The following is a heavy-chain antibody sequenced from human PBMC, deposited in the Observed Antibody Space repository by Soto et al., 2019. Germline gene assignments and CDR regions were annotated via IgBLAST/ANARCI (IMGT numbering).Heavy chain of an antibody. J-gene: IGHJ6*02. CDR2: INPKSGGT. Sequence: GASVKVSCKASGYSFTDYHIHWVRQAPGQGLEWLGRINPKSGGTSTAQKFQGWVTMTTDTSISTASMELTRLTTDDTAIYYCARGDSTDCSNGVCSFFYNHDMDVWGQGTTVTVSS. CDR3: ARGDSTDCSNGVCSFFYNHDMDV. CDR1: GYSFTDYH. V-gene: IGHV1-2*04. D-gene: IGHD2-8*01.